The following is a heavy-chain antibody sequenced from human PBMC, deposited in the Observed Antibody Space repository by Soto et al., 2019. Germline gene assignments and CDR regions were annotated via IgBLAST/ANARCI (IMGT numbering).Heavy chain of an antibody. D-gene: IGHD3-22*01. V-gene: IGHV1-69*02. CDR3: ASNYYDSSGYFPSANWFDP. Sequence: EASVKVSCKASGGTFSSYTSSWVRQAPGQGLEWMGRIIPILGIANYAQKFQGRVTITADESTSTAYMELSSLRSEDTAVYYCASNYYDSSGYFPSANWFDPWGQGTLVTVS. J-gene: IGHJ5*02. CDR2: IIPILGIA. CDR1: GGTFSSYT.